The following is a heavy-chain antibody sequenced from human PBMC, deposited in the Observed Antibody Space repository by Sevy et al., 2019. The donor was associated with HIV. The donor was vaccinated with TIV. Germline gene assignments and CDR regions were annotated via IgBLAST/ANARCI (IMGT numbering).Heavy chain of an antibody. CDR3: AKGSGGSGSYSDS. D-gene: IGHD3-10*01. J-gene: IGHJ4*02. V-gene: IGHV3-43D*04. CDR1: GFTFDDYA. CDR2: IDWDGGGT. Sequence: GGSLRLSCAASGFTFDDYAMHWVRQAPGKGLEWVSRIDWDGGGTYYADSVKGRFTISRDNSKNSLYMQMNSLRAEDTAFYYCAKGSGGSGSYSDSWGQGTLVTVSS.